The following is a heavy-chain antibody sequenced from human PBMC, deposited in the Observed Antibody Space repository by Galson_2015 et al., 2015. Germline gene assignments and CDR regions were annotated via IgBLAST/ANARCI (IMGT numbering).Heavy chain of an antibody. J-gene: IGHJ3*02. Sequence: PALVKPTQTLTLTCTFSGFSLSTSGMCVSWIRQPPGKALEWLALIDWDDDKYYSTSLKTRLTISKDTSKNQVVLTMTNMDPVDTATYYCARIAPDYGDYETDAFDIWGQGTMVTVSS. CDR2: IDWDDDK. V-gene: IGHV2-70*01. D-gene: IGHD4-17*01. CDR1: GFSLSTSGMC. CDR3: ARIAPDYGDYETDAFDI.